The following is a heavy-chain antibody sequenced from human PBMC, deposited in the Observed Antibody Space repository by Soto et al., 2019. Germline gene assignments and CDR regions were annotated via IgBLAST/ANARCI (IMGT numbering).Heavy chain of an antibody. CDR1: GGTFSSYA. J-gene: IGHJ6*02. CDR2: IIPIFGTA. CDR3: AGDPGSGWPYYYYGMDV. D-gene: IGHD6-19*01. Sequence: GASVKVSCKASGGTFSSYAISWVRQAPGQGLEWMGGIIPIFGTANYAQKFQGRVTITADKSTSTAYMELSSLRSEDTAVYYCAGDPGSGWPYYYYGMDVWGQGTTVTVSS. V-gene: IGHV1-69*06.